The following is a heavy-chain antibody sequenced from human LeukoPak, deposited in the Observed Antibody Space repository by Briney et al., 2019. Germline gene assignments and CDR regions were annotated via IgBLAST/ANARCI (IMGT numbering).Heavy chain of an antibody. CDR1: GGSVSSGSYY. CDR3: ARGGSSVWFDP. J-gene: IGHJ5*02. Sequence: SETLSLTCTVSGGSVSSGSYYWSWIRQPPGKGLEWIGYIYYSGSTNYNPSLKSRVTISVDTSKNQFSLKLSSVTAADTAVYYCARGGSSVWFDPWGQGTLVTVSS. V-gene: IGHV4-61*01. D-gene: IGHD6-6*01. CDR2: IYYSGST.